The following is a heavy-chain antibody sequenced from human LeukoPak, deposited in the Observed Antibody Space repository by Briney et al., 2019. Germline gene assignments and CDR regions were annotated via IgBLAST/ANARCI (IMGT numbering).Heavy chain of an antibody. CDR3: AREFESSPRD. CDR2: INYNGNT. V-gene: IGHV4-39*07. Sequence: SETLSLTCTVSGGSIGTAAYYWSWIRQPPGKGLEWIGSINYNGNTFYKPSLKSRVTMSLDTSRDHFSLNVISVTAADAAVYYCAREFESSPRDWGQGTLVTVSS. D-gene: IGHD6-6*01. J-gene: IGHJ1*01. CDR1: GGSIGTAAYY.